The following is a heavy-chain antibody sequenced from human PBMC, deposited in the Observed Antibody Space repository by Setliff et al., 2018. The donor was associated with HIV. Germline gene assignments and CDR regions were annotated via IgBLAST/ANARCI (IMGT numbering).Heavy chain of an antibody. J-gene: IGHJ4*02. V-gene: IGHV4-31*03. CDR3: ASATVGGASPFDS. Sequence: PSETLSLTCIVSGVSTISSSSSYYWGWIRQHPGRGLEWLGYVYYTGESFYKPSLGGRVTILQDKSKNQFSLELRSVTAADTAVYYCASATVGGASPFDSWGPGTLVTV. CDR2: VYYTGES. CDR1: GVSTISSSSSYY. D-gene: IGHD4-4*01.